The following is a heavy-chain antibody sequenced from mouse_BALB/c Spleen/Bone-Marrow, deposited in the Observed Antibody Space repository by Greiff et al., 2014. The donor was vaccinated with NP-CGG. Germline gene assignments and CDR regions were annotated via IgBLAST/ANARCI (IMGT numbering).Heavy chain of an antibody. Sequence: EVMLVESGGGLVKPGGSLKLSCAASGFTFSSYAMSWVRQTPEKRLEWVASISSGGSTYYPDSVKGRFTISRDNARSILYLQMSSLRSEDTAMYYCAREMVTGFAYWGQGTLVTVSA. CDR1: GFTFSSYA. CDR3: AREMVTGFAY. V-gene: IGHV5-6-5*01. J-gene: IGHJ3*01. D-gene: IGHD2-2*01. CDR2: ISSGGST.